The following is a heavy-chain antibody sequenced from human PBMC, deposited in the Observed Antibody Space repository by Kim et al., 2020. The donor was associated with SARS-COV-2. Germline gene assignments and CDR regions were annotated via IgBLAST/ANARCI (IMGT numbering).Heavy chain of an antibody. CDR1: GGSISSYY. D-gene: IGHD3-3*01. V-gene: IGHV4-59*01. CDR2: IYYSGST. J-gene: IGHJ6*02. Sequence: SETLSLTCTVSGGSISSYYWSWIRQPPGKGLEWIGYIYYSGSTNYNPSLKSRVTISVDTSKNQFSLKLSSVTAADTAVYYCARGSTIFGVVMTYGMDVWGQGTTVTVSS. CDR3: ARGSTIFGVVMTYGMDV.